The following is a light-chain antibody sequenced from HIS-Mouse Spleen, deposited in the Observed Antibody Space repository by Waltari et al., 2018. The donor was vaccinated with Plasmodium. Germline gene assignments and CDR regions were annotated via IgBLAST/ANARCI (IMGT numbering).Light chain of an antibody. CDR3: QQYNNWSFT. Sequence: IVMTQSPATLSVSPGESATLSCRARQSVSSNLAWYQQKPGQAPRLLIYGASTRATGIPARFSGSGSGTEFTLTISSLQSEDFAVDYCQQYNNWSFTFGPGTKVDIK. CDR1: QSVSSN. V-gene: IGKV3-15*01. CDR2: GAS. J-gene: IGKJ3*01.